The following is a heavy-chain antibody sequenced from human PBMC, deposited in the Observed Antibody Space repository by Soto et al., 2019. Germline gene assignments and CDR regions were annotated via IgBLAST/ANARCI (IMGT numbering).Heavy chain of an antibody. J-gene: IGHJ4*02. CDR2: ISYDGSNK. CDR3: ARLLWFGESVDY. CDR1: GFTFSSYA. D-gene: IGHD3-10*01. Sequence: QVQLVESGGGVVQPGRSLRLSCAASGFTFSSYAMHWVGQAPGKGLEWVAVISYDGSNKYYADSVKGRFTISRDNSKDTLYLQVNSLRAEDTAVYYCARLLWFGESVDYWGQGTLVTVSS. V-gene: IGHV3-30*04.